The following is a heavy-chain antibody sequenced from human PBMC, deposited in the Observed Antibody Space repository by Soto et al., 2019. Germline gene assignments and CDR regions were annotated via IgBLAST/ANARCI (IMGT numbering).Heavy chain of an antibody. CDR1: GFTFSSYA. J-gene: IGHJ5*02. Sequence: EVQLLESGGGLVQPGGSLRLSCAASGFTFSSYAMSWVRQAPGKGLEWVSAISGSGGYTYYADSVKGRFTISRDTSKNTLCLQMTSLRAEDTAVYYCAKGRLAALFDPWGQGTRVTVSS. V-gene: IGHV3-23*01. CDR3: AKGRLAALFDP. CDR2: ISGSGGYT.